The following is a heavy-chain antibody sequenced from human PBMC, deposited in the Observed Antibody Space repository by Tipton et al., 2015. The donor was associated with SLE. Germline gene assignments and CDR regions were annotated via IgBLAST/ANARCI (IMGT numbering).Heavy chain of an antibody. J-gene: IGHJ3*02. Sequence: GSLRLSCAASGFTVSSNYMSWVRQAPGKGLEWVSVIYSGGSTYYADSVKGRFTISRDNAKNSLYLQMNSLRAEDTAVYYCARALYYDFWSGQAGDAFDIWGQGTMVTVSS. V-gene: IGHV3-53*01. D-gene: IGHD3-3*01. CDR3: ARALYYDFWSGQAGDAFDI. CDR1: GFTVSSNY. CDR2: IYSGGST.